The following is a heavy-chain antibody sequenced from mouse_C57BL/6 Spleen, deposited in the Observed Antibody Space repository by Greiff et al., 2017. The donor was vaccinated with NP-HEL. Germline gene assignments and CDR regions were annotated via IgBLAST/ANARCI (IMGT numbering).Heavy chain of an antibody. D-gene: IGHD1-1*01. V-gene: IGHV1-81*01. CDR1: GYTFTSYG. J-gene: IGHJ1*03. Sequence: QVQLKESGAELARPGASVKLSCKASGYTFTSYGISWVKQRTGQGLEWIGEIYPRSGNTYYNEKFKGKATLTADKSSSTAYMELRSLTSEDSAVYFCARRGVTTVVAPGWYFDVWGTGTTVTVSS. CDR3: ARRGVTTVVAPGWYFDV. CDR2: IYPRSGNT.